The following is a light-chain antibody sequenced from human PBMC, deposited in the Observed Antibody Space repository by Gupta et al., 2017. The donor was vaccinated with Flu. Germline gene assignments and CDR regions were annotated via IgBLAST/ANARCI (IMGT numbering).Light chain of an antibody. CDR3: ATWDDSLSGVV. CDR2: RNN. Sequence: RVTISCSGSRSNIGSNYVYWYQQLPGTAPKLLIYRNNQRASGVPDRFSGSKSGTSASLAISGLRSEDEADYYCATWDDSLSGVVFGGGTKVTVL. J-gene: IGLJ2*01. CDR1: RSNIGSNY. V-gene: IGLV1-47*01.